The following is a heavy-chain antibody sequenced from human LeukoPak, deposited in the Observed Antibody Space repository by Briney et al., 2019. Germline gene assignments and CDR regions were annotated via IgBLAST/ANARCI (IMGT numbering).Heavy chain of an antibody. J-gene: IGHJ4*02. CDR2: IWYDGSNK. Sequence: GGSLRLSCAASGFTFSSYGMHWVRQAPGKGLEWVAVIWYDGSNKYYADSVKGRFTISRDNSKNTLYLQMNSLRAEDTAVYYCAREGGHCSSTSCYYTYYFDYWGQGTLVTVSS. D-gene: IGHD2-2*01. CDR1: GFTFSSYG. V-gene: IGHV3-33*01. CDR3: AREGGHCSSTSCYYTYYFDY.